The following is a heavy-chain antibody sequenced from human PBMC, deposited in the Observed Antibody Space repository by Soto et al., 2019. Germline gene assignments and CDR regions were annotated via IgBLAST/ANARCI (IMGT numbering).Heavy chain of an antibody. D-gene: IGHD5-12*01. CDR3: ARVAPGWYFDL. CDR1: GFTFSSHD. Sequence: EVQLVESGGGLVQPGGSLRLSCAASGFTFSSHDMHWVRQAAGKGLEWVSAIGTGGDTYYQDSVKGRFSISREDFKNSLFLQMNILGDGDTAVYYCARVAPGWYFDLWGRGTQVFVSS. J-gene: IGHJ2*01. CDR2: IGTGGDT. V-gene: IGHV3-13*01.